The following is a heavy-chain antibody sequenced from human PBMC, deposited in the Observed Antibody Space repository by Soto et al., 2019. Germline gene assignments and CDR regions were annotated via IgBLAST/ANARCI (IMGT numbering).Heavy chain of an antibody. Sequence: PSETLSLTCSVSGVSISSYFWSWIRQAPGRGLEWIGYTYHRGSTNYSPSLKSRVAISLDTSENQFSLKVNSVTAADTAVYYCARIGGYHGPLDYWGKGTPVTVS. CDR1: GVSISSYF. V-gene: IGHV4-59*01. CDR2: TYHRGST. CDR3: ARIGGYHGPLDY. D-gene: IGHD6-25*01. J-gene: IGHJ4*02.